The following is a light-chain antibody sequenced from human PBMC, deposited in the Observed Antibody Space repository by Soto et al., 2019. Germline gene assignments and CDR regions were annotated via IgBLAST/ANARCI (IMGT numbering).Light chain of an antibody. Sequence: QSVLTQPPSASGTPGPRVTISCSGRSSNIGSNTVNWYQQLPGTAPKLLIYSNNQRSSGVPDRFSGSKSGTSASLAISGLQSEDEADYYCAAWDDSLNGVVFGGGTKLTVL. J-gene: IGLJ2*01. CDR1: SSNIGSNT. V-gene: IGLV1-44*01. CDR3: AAWDDSLNGVV. CDR2: SNN.